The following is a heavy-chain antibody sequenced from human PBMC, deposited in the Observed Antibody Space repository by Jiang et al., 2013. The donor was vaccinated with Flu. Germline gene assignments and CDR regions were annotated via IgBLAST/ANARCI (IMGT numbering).Heavy chain of an antibody. V-gene: IGHV4-59*01. J-gene: IGHJ4*02. Sequence: SGPGLVKPSETLSLTCTVSGGSISSYYWSWIRQPPGKGLEWIGYIYYSGSTNYNPSLKSRVTISVDTSKNQFSLKLSSVTAADTAVYYCARYTIRDGYNFAAFDYWGQGTLVTVSS. CDR3: ARYTIRDGYNFAAFDY. CDR2: IYYSGST. CDR1: GGSISSYY. D-gene: IGHD5-24*01.